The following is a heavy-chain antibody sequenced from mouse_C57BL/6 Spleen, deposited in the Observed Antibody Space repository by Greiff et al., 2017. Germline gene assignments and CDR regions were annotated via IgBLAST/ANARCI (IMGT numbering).Heavy chain of an antibody. V-gene: IGHV1-5*01. CDR2: IYPGNSDT. Sequence: VQLQQSGTVLARPGASVKMSCKTSGYTFTSYWMHWVKQRPGQGLEWIGAIYPGNSDTSYNQKFKGKAKLTAVTSASTAYMELSSLTNEDSAVYYCTTYYSNFLGFAYWGQGTLVTVSA. CDR3: TTYYSNFLGFAY. D-gene: IGHD2-5*01. J-gene: IGHJ3*01. CDR1: GYTFTSYW.